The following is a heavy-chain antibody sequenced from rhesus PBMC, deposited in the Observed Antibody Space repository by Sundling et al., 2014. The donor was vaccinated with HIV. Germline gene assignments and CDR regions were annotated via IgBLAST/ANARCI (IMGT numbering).Heavy chain of an antibody. V-gene: IGHV4-173*01. J-gene: IGHJ4*01. Sequence: QVQLQESGPGLVKPSETLSLTCAVSGGSISSNYWSWIRQPPGKGLEWIGRISGNTGNTDYNPSLKSRVTISRDTSKNQFSLKLTSVTAAATAVYYCARAPYNWNDENYFDLWGQGVLVTVSS. CDR1: GGSISSNY. CDR2: ISGNTGNT. CDR3: ARAPYNWNDENYFDL. D-gene: IGHD1-7*02.